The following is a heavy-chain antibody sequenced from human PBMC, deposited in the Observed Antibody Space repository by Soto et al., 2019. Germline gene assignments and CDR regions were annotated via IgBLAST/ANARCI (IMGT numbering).Heavy chain of an antibody. D-gene: IGHD6-19*01. CDR1: GFTLSSNS. CDR2: ISGSGGTI. J-gene: IGHJ4*02. V-gene: IGHV3-48*02. Sequence: EVQLVESGGGLVQPGGSLRLSCASSGFTLSSNSMHWVSQAPGKGLEWVSYISGSGGTIYYADSEKGRFTISRDNAKNSLSVQMNSLRDEDTAVYFCARETGLRSSGWSYYFDFWGQGSRVTVSS. CDR3: ARETGLRSSGWSYYFDF.